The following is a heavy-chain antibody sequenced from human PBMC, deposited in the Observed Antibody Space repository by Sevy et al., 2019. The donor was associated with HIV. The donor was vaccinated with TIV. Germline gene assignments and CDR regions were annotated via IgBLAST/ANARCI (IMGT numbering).Heavy chain of an antibody. V-gene: IGHV4-39*01. D-gene: IGHD3-22*01. Sequence: AETLSLTCTVSGGSISSSSSYWGWIRQPPGKGLEWIGNIYYSGSTYDNPSLKSRVTISVDTSKNQFSLKLSSVTAADTAVYYCARHPIDYYDTSGYLGWGQGTLVTVSS. J-gene: IGHJ4*02. CDR1: GGSISSSSSY. CDR2: IYYSGST. CDR3: ARHPIDYYDTSGYLG.